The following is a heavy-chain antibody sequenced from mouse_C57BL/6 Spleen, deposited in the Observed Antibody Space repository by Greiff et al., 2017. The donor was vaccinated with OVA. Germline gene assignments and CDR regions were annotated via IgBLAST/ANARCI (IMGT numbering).Heavy chain of an antibody. J-gene: IGHJ2*01. CDR2: INPNNGGT. D-gene: IGHD1-1*01. V-gene: IGHV1-26*01. CDR1: GYTFTDYY. Sequence: EVQLQQSGPELVKPGASVKISCKASGYTFTDYYMNWVKQSHGKSLEWIGDINPNNGGTSYNQKFKGKATLTVDKSSSTAYMELRSLTSEDSAVYYCANYGSVDYWGQGTTLTVSS. CDR3: ANYGSVDY.